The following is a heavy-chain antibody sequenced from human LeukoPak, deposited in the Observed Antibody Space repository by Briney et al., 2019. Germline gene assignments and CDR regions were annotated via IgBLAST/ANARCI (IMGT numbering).Heavy chain of an antibody. D-gene: IGHD3-9*01. CDR1: GYSFTSYW. CDR3: ARRYYGILTGRGAFDY. J-gene: IGHJ4*02. CDR2: IYPGDSDT. Sequence: GESLKISCKGSGYSFTSYWIGWVRQITGKGLAWMGIIYPGDSDTRYSPSFQGEVSISADKSISTAYLQWSRLKASDTAMYYCARRYYGILTGRGAFDYWGQGTLVTVSS. V-gene: IGHV5-51*01.